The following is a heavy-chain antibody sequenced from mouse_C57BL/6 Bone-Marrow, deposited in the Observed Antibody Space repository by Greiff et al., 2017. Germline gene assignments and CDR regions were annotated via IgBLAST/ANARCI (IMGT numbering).Heavy chain of an antibody. V-gene: IGHV5-4*01. CDR1: GFTFSSYA. CDR3: AKDPYYYGSRADD. Sequence: DVMLVESGGGLVKPGGSLKLSCAASGFTFSSYAMSWVRQTPEKRLEWVATISDGGSYTYYPDNVKGRFTISRDNAKNNLYLQMSHLKSEDTAMYYCAKDPYYYGSRADDWGQGTTLTVSS. D-gene: IGHD1-1*01. CDR2: ISDGGSYT. J-gene: IGHJ2*01.